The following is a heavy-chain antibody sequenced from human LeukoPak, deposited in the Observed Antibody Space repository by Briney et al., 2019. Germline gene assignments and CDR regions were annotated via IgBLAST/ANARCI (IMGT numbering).Heavy chain of an antibody. CDR3: ASWPVGWYGEDS. D-gene: IGHD6-19*01. J-gene: IGHJ4*02. Sequence: GGSLRLSCSASEFTFSNFWMSWVRQAPGKGPEWVANIKQDGSEKYYVDSVKGRFTISRDNAETSLHLQMNSLRVEDTAVYYCASWPVGWYGEDSWGQGTLVTVSS. CDR1: EFTFSNFW. V-gene: IGHV3-7*03. CDR2: IKQDGSEK.